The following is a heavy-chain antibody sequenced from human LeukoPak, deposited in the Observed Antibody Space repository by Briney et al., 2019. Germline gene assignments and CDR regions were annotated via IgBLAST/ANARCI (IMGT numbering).Heavy chain of an antibody. J-gene: IGHJ4*02. CDR2: IIPILGIP. V-gene: IGHV1-69*04. CDR3: ARDLLAEYYYGSGSYSLGY. CDR1: GGTFSSYT. D-gene: IGHD3-10*01. Sequence: SVKVSCKASGGTFSSYTISWVRQAPGQGLECVGRIIPILGIPNYAQKFQGRVTITADKPTSTAYMELGSLSSEDTAVYYCARDLLAEYYYGSGSYSLGYWGQGTLVTVSS.